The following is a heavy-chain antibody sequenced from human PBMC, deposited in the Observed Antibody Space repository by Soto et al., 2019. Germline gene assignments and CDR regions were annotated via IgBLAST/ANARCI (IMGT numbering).Heavy chain of an antibody. Sequence: SETLSLTCAVYGGSFSGYYWSWIRQPPGKGLEWIGEINHSGSTNYNPSLKSRVTISVDTSKNQFSLKLSSVTAADTAVYYCARGRVVVVAATLGYYYYGMDVCGQGTTVTVYS. D-gene: IGHD2-15*01. CDR3: ARGRVVVVAATLGYYYYGMDV. CDR1: GGSFSGYY. V-gene: IGHV4-34*01. CDR2: INHSGST. J-gene: IGHJ6*02.